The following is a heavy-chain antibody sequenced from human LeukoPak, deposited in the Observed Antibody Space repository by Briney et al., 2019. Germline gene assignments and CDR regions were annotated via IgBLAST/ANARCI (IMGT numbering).Heavy chain of an antibody. V-gene: IGHV3-23*01. Sequence: PGGSLRLSCAASGFTFSNYAMNWVRQAPGKGLEWVSVIRSSGGGDSTYYADSVKGRFTISRDNSKNTLYLQMNSLRAEDTAVYYCAKGQRFYGEYYFDYWGQGTLVTVSS. CDR3: AKGQRFYGEYYFDY. CDR1: GFTFSNYA. D-gene: IGHD4-17*01. J-gene: IGHJ4*02. CDR2: IRSSGGGDST.